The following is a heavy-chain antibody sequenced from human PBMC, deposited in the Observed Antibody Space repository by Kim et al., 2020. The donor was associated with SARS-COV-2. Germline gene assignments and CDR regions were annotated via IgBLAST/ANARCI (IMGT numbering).Heavy chain of an antibody. V-gene: IGHV3-30*04. Sequence: GGSLRLSCAASGFTFRNYAFYWVRQAPGKGLEWVAVISYDGSNKHYAASVKGRFTISRDNSKNTLYLQMNSLRAEDTAVYYCARDSPDGSGSHYINLFSGSFDNWGQGTLVTVSS. CDR1: GFTFRNYA. D-gene: IGHD3-10*01. CDR3: ARDSPDGSGSHYINLFSGSFDN. CDR2: ISYDGSNK. J-gene: IGHJ4*02.